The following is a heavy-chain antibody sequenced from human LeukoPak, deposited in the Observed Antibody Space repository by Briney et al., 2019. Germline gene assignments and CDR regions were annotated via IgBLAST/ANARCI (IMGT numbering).Heavy chain of an antibody. CDR2: IYYSGST. Sequence: SETLSLTCTVSGGSTSSYHWSWIRQPPGKGLEWIGYIYYSGSTNYNPSLKSRVTISVDTSKNQFSLKLSSVTAADTAVYYCARHGGYCSSTSCSGYFDYWGQGTLVTVSS. CDR1: GGSTSSYH. D-gene: IGHD2-2*01. CDR3: ARHGGYCSSTSCSGYFDY. V-gene: IGHV4-59*08. J-gene: IGHJ4*02.